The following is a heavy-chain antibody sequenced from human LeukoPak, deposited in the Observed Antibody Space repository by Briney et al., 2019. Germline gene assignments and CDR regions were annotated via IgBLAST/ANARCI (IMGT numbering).Heavy chain of an antibody. D-gene: IGHD3-22*01. CDR3: ARGDDSSGYYYYYYYGMDV. V-gene: IGHV1-2*02. Sequence: ASVKVSCTASGYTFTGYYMHWVRQAPGQGLEWMGWINPNSGGTNYAQKFQGRVTMTRDTSISTAYMELRSLRSDDTAVYYCARGDDSSGYYYYYYYGMDVWGQGTTVTVSS. J-gene: IGHJ6*02. CDR2: INPNSGGT. CDR1: GYTFTGYY.